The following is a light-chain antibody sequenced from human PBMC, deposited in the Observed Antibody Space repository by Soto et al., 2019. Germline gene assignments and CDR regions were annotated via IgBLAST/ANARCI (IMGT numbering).Light chain of an antibody. V-gene: IGKV3-11*01. CDR3: QQRSDWPPIT. CDR1: QSVSSN. J-gene: IGKJ5*01. CDR2: DAS. Sequence: EIVLTQSPATLSVSPGERATLSCRASQSVSSNLAWYQKKPGQAPRLLIYDASNRATGIPARFSGSGSGTDLTLTISSLEPEDFAVYFCQQRSDWPPITVGQGTRLEI.